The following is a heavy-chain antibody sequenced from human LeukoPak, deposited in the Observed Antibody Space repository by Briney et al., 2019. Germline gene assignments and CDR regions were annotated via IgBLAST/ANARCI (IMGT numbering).Heavy chain of an antibody. Sequence: ASVKVSCKASGYTFTSYYMHWVRQAPGQGLEWMGIINPSGGSTSCAQKFQGRVTMTEDTSTDTAYMELSSLRSEDTAVYYCATMFYYGSGSYYNWFDPWGQGTLVTVSS. CDR1: GYTFTSYY. D-gene: IGHD3-10*01. J-gene: IGHJ5*02. CDR2: INPSGGST. V-gene: IGHV1-46*01. CDR3: ATMFYYGSGSYYNWFDP.